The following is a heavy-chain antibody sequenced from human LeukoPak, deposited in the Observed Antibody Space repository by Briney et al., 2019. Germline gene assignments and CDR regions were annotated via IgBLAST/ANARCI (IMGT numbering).Heavy chain of an antibody. CDR3: GKKFGLPTTTERSLQY. V-gene: IGHV3-23*01. CDR2: ISTSGDRT. CDR1: GFTFSTYA. D-gene: IGHD1-1*01. Sequence: GGSLRLSCAASGFTFSTYAMTWVRQAPGKGLEWVSGISTSGDRTYYADSVKGRFTISRDNSKSTLYLQMNSLRAEDTAIYYCGKKFGLPTTTERSLQYWGQGTLVTVSS. J-gene: IGHJ4*02.